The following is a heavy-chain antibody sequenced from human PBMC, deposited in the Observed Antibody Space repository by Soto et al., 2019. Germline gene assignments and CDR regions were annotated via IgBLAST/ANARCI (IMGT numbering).Heavy chain of an antibody. CDR1: GFTFNNYG. CDR3: AKDQGIAASHGID. Sequence: QVQLVESGGGLVQPGGSLGLSCAASGFTFNNYGMHWVRQAPGKGLGWVAIIPNDGSVKYYADSVKGRLTISRDNSKNTVYLQMNSLRAEETAVYYCAKDQGIAASHGIDWGQGTMVTVSS. J-gene: IGHJ3*01. V-gene: IGHV3-30*18. CDR2: IPNDGSVK. D-gene: IGHD6-13*01.